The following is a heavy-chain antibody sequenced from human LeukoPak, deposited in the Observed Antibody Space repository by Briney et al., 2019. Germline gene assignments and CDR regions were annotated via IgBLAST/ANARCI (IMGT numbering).Heavy chain of an antibody. CDR3: ARHPFATPFDH. J-gene: IGHJ4*02. Sequence: SETLSLTCAVSGVPISSFYWSWIQQPPGKGLEWIGYVFYTGDTNYNPSLKSRVTMSLDTSKNQLSLRLTSVTAADTAVYYCARHPFATPFDHWGRGTLVTVSS. CDR2: VFYTGDT. V-gene: IGHV4-59*08. CDR1: GVPISSFY. D-gene: IGHD2-15*01.